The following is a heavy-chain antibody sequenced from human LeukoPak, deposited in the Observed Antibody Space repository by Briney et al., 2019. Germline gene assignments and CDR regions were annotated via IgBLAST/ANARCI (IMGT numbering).Heavy chain of an antibody. Sequence: PGRSLRLSCAASGFTFSSYGMHWVRQAPGKGLEWVAVIWYDGSNKYYADSVKGRFTISRDNSKNTLYLQMNSLRAEDTAVYYWARDGSPYSSGWYARVIQYYFDYWGQGTLVTVSS. V-gene: IGHV3-33*01. J-gene: IGHJ4*02. CDR3: ARDGSPYSSGWYARVIQYYFDY. CDR2: IWYDGSNK. CDR1: GFTFSSYG. D-gene: IGHD6-19*01.